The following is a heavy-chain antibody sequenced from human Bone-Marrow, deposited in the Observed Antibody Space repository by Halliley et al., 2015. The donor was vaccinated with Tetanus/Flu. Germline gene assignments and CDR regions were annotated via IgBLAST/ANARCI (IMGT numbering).Heavy chain of an antibody. Sequence: GSNKYYADSVKVRFPISRDNSKNPLYLQMNGLRPEDTAVYSWAREGEVSLGGAFDIWGQGTRVTVS. CDR3: AREGEVSLGGAFDI. V-gene: IGHV3-30-3*01. D-gene: IGHD3-16*01. J-gene: IGHJ3*02. CDR2: GSNK.